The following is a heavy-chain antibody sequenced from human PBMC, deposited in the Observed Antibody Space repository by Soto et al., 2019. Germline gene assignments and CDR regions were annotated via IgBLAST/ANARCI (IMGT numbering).Heavy chain of an antibody. CDR1: GYTFTYYV. CDR2: INVGNGNT. D-gene: IGHD2-15*01. V-gene: IGHV1-3*01. Sequence: ASVKVSCKASGYTFTYYVMHWVRQAPGQRLEWMGWINVGNGNTKYAQKLQGSVTITRDTSTSTAYMELRSLRSDDTAVYYCARDQRYCSGGSCYLVNWFDPWGQGTLVTVSS. J-gene: IGHJ5*02. CDR3: ARDQRYCSGGSCYLVNWFDP.